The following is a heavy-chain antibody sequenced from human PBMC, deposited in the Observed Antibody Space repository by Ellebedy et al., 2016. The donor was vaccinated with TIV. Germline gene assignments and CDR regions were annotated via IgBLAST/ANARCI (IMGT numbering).Heavy chain of an antibody. CDR3: ARGWFGSGMGV. V-gene: IGHV6-1*01. Sequence: SQTLSLTCVISGDSVSTDIGWNWIRPSPSRGLEWLGRTYYRSKWNNDYAVSLKSRITINPDTSKNRFSLQLNSVTPEDTAVYYCARGWFGSGMGVWGQGTTVTVSS. CDR2: TYYRSKWNN. CDR1: GDSVSTDIG. J-gene: IGHJ6*02. D-gene: IGHD3-10*01.